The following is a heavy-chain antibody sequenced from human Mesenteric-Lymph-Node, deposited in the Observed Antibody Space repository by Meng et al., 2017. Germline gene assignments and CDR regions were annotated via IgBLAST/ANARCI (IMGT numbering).Heavy chain of an antibody. CDR2: INSDGTNA. D-gene: IGHD1-1*01. CDR3: TNDRLSH. Sequence: EVQLVVSGGGLVQPGGSLRLSCAASGFTFSSYWMHWVRQAPGKGLVWVSRINSDGTNAAYADSVKGRFTISRDNSKNIVYLQMNGLKGEDTAFYYCTNDRLSHWGQGALVTVSS. J-gene: IGHJ1*01. V-gene: IGHV3-74*02. CDR1: GFTFSSYW.